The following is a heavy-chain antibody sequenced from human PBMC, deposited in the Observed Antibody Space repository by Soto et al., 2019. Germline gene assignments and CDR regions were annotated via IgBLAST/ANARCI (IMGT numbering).Heavy chain of an antibody. D-gene: IGHD2-15*01. CDR2: IKQDGSEK. V-gene: IGHV3-7*01. J-gene: IGHJ6*03. CDR3: ARNLRRYCSGGSCYSTYYYYYMDV. CDR1: GFTFSSYW. Sequence: EVQLVESGGGLVQPGGSLRLSCAASGFTFSSYWMSWVRQAPGKGLEWVANIKQDGSEKYYVDSVKGRFTISRDNAKNSLYLQMNSLIAEDTAVYCCARNLRRYCSGGSCYSTYYYYYMDVWGKGTTVTVSS.